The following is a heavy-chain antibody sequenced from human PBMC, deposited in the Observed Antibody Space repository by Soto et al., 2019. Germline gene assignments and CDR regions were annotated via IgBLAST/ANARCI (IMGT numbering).Heavy chain of an antibody. V-gene: IGHV1-69*01. CDR3: ARDSGSRGYHGMDV. Sequence: QVQLVQSGAEVKKPGSSVKVSCKASGGTFSSYAISWVRQAPGQGLEWMGGIIPIFGTANYAQKFQGRVTITADDSTSTAYMELSSLRSEDTAVYYCARDSGSRGYHGMDVWGQGTTVTVSS. CDR1: GGTFSSYA. CDR2: IIPIFGTA. J-gene: IGHJ6*02. D-gene: IGHD6-13*01.